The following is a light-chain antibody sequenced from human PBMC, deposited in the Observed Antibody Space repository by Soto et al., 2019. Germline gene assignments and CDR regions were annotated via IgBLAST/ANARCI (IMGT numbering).Light chain of an antibody. V-gene: IGLV2-14*03. J-gene: IGLJ3*02. Sequence: QSALTQTASVSGSPGQSITISRTGSSSDVGGYNFVSWYQQHPGKAPKLIIHEVSNRPSGVSNRFSGSKSGNTASLTISGLQAEDEAVYYCCSHSTSVTWMFGGGTKLTVL. CDR3: CSHSTSVTWM. CDR1: SSDVGGYNF. CDR2: EVS.